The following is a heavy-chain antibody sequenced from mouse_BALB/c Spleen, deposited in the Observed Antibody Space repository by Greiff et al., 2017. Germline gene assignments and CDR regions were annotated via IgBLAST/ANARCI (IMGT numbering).Heavy chain of an antibody. D-gene: IGHD1-2*01. CDR2: IWSGGST. V-gene: IGHV2-2*02. CDR1: GFSLTSYG. J-gene: IGHJ2*01. Sequence: VKLMESGPGLVQPSQSLSITCTVSGFSLTSYGVHWVRQSPGKGLEWLGVIWSGGSTDYNAAFISRLSISKDNSKSQVFFKMNSLQANDTAIYYCALHYYGPGYFDYWGQGTTLTVSS. CDR3: ALHYYGPGYFDY.